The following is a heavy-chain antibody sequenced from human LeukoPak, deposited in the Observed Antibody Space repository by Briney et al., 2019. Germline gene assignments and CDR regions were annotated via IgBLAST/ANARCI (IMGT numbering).Heavy chain of an antibody. CDR2: MYLSGTT. Sequence: SETLSLTCTVSGDSINSLDLWSWVRQPPGKGLGWIGEMYLSGTTHSNPSVKSRVTISIDKSKNQFFLNLSSVTAADTAVYYCAGLVGRYSSGLYYYYFDYWGQGTLVTVSS. CDR1: GDSINSLDL. CDR3: AGLVGRYSSGLYYYYFDY. J-gene: IGHJ4*02. V-gene: IGHV4-4*02. D-gene: IGHD3-22*01.